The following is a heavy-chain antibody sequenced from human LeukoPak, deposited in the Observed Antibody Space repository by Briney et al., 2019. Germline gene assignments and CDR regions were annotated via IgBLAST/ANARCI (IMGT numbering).Heavy chain of an antibody. CDR3: ARHKWGYCSSTSCSYHFDY. CDR2: INHSGST. D-gene: IGHD2-2*01. Sequence: SETLSLTCAVCGGSFSGYYWSWIRQPPGKGLEWIGEINHSGSTNYNPSLKSRVTISVDTSKNQFSLKLSSVTAADTAVYYCARHKWGYCSSTSCSYHFDYWGQGTLVTVSS. V-gene: IGHV4-34*01. J-gene: IGHJ4*02. CDR1: GGSFSGYY.